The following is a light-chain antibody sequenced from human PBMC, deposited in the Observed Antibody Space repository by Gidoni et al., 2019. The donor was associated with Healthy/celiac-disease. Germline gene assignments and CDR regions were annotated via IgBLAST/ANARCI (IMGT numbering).Light chain of an antibody. CDR3: QQSYSNPLT. CDR1: QSISSY. J-gene: IGKJ4*01. V-gene: IGKV1-39*01. CDR2: AAS. Sequence: IQFTPSPSSLSASVGDRVTITCLASQSISSYLNWYQQKPGKAPKLLIYAASSLQSGVPSRFSGSGSGTDVTITISSLQPEDFATYYCQQSYSNPLTFGGGTKVEIK.